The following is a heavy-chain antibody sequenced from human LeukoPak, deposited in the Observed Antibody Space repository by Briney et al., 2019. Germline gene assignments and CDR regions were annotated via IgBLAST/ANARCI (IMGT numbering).Heavy chain of an antibody. V-gene: IGHV4-39*07. CDR3: ARVTIFGVVMPGG. Sequence: SETLSLTCTVSGASISSYYWGWIRQPPGKGLEWIGSIYYSGSTYYNPSLKSRVTISVDTSKNQFSLKLSSVTAADTAVYYCARVTIFGVVMPGGWGQGTLVTVSS. J-gene: IGHJ4*02. CDR1: GASISSYY. CDR2: IYYSGST. D-gene: IGHD3-3*01.